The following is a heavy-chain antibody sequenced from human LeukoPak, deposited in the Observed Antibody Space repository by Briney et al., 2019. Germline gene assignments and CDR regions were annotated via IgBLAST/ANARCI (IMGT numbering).Heavy chain of an antibody. Sequence: PGRSLRLSCAASGFTFNSYGMHWVRQAPGRGLEGVAIISHDGNNKYYADSVNGRFTISRDNSKNTLYLQMSSLRPEDTAVYYCAKEYLSGFDPWGQGTLVTVSS. D-gene: IGHD1-14*01. J-gene: IGHJ5*02. CDR1: GFTFNSYG. CDR2: ISHDGNNK. V-gene: IGHV3-30*18. CDR3: AKEYLSGFDP.